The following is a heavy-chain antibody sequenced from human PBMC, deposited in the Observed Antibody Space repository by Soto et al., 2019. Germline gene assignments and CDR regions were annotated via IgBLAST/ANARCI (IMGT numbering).Heavy chain of an antibody. CDR1: GGSISSSSYY. V-gene: IGHV4-39*01. D-gene: IGHD2-15*01. Sequence: SETLSLTCTVSGGSISSSSYYWGWIRQPPGKGLEWIGSIYYSGSTYYNPSLKSRVTISVDTSKNQFSLKLSSVTAADTAVYYCARSDIVVVVAASVYFDYWGRGTLVTVSS. J-gene: IGHJ4*02. CDR3: ARSDIVVVVAASVYFDY. CDR2: IYYSGST.